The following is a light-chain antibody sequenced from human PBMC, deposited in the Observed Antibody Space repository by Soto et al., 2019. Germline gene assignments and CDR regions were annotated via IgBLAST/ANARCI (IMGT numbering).Light chain of an antibody. V-gene: IGLV1-44*01. CDR2: NNN. CDR1: SSNIGSNT. Sequence: QSVLTQQPSASGTPGQRVTISCSGSSSNIGSNTVNWYQQLPGPAPKLLIYNNNQRPSGVPDRFSGSKFGTSASLAISGLQSEDDADYYCAEWDDSLNGVVFGGGTKVTVL. CDR3: AEWDDSLNGVV. J-gene: IGLJ2*01.